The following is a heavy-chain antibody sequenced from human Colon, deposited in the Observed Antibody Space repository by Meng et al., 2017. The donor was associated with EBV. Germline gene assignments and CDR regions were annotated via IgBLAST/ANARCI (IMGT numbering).Heavy chain of an antibody. J-gene: IGHJ4*02. D-gene: IGHD3-9*01. CDR1: GWSFRGYV. CDR2: VGHPGSA. CDR3: AGVPTTGYKDH. V-gene: IGHV4-34*01. Sequence: QLWRGLLKPSETLIHTITYTGWSFRGYVWSWARQPPGKGMEWIGEVGHPGSANYNPSLKSRVSISVDASEKQFSLRLTSVTTADSAVYYCAGVPTTGYKDHWGQGTPVTVSS.